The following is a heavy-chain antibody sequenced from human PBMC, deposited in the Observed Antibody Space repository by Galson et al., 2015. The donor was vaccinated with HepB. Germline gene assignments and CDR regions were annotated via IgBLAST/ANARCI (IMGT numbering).Heavy chain of an antibody. J-gene: IGHJ4*02. CDR3: ARDNRGYTSSSQLDY. CDR2: IYHDGST. V-gene: IGHV4-38-2*02. D-gene: IGHD6-6*01. Sequence: LSLTCTVSAYFINSGYYWGXXRQPPGKGXXXIGSIYHDGSTRYNPSLKSRVTISVDTSKNQFSLRLRSVTAADTAVYYCARDNRGYTSSSQLDYWGQGTLXTVSS. CDR1: AYFINSGYY.